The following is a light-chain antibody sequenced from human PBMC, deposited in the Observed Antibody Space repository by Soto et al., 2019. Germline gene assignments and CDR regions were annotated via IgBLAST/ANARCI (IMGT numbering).Light chain of an antibody. CDR3: SSFAGGGNPVL. CDR1: SSDVGGYNY. Sequence: QSALTQPPSSSGSLGQSVTISCTGTSSDVGGYNYVSWNQQHPGKAPKVMIYGVTKRPPGVPDRFSGSKSGNTASLSVSGLQAEDGAYYYCSSFAGGGNPVLLGGGTKLTVL. J-gene: IGLJ2*01. V-gene: IGLV2-8*01. CDR2: GVT.